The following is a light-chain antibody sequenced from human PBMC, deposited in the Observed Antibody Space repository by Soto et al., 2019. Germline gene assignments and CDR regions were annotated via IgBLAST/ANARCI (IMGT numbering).Light chain of an antibody. J-gene: IGKJ1*01. CDR3: LQHNSYPWT. Sequence: EIVLTQSPGTLSLSPGERATLSCRASQSFNSIYLAWYQQKPGQAPRLLIYGASNRATGIPARFSGSGSGTDFTLTISSLEPEDFAVYYCLQHNSYPWTFGQGTKVDIK. CDR1: QSFNSIY. V-gene: IGKV3-20*01. CDR2: GAS.